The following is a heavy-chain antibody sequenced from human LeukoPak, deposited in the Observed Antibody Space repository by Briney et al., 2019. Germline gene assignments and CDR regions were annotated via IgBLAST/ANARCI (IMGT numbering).Heavy chain of an antibody. CDR3: AGRPDTAMVAIVDY. J-gene: IGHJ4*02. V-gene: IGHV1-2*02. CDR1: GYTFTRYY. Sequence: ASVKVSCKASGYTFTRYYLHWVRQAPGQGLEWMGWINPNSGGTNYAQKFQGRVTMTGDTSISTAYMELSRLSSDDTAIYYCAGRPDTAMVAIVDYWGQGTLVTVSS. CDR2: INPNSGGT. D-gene: IGHD5-18*01.